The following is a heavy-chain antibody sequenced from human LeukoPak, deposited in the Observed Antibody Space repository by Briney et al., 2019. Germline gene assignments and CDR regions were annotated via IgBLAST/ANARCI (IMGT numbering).Heavy chain of an antibody. CDR1: GYTFTSYA. D-gene: IGHD2-15*01. V-gene: IGHV7-4-1*02. J-gene: IGHJ4*02. CDR2: INTNTGNP. CDR3: ARAHCSGGSCYSVDFDY. Sequence: ASVKVSYKASGYTFTSYAMNWVRQAPGQGLEWMGWINTNTGNPTYAQGFTGRFVFSLDTSVSTAYLQISSLKAEDTAVYYCARAHCSGGSCYSVDFDYWGQGTLVTVSS.